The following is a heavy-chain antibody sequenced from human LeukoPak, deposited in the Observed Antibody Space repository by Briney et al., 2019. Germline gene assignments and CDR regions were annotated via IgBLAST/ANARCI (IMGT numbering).Heavy chain of an antibody. Sequence: SETLSLTCTVSGGSISSGGYYWSWIRQHPGKGLEWIGYIYYSGSTYYNPSLKSRVTISVDTSKNQFSLKLSSVTAADTAVYYCARVLRYYYDGVFATNFDYWGQGTLVTVSS. J-gene: IGHJ4*02. V-gene: IGHV4-31*03. CDR2: IYYSGST. CDR3: ARVLRYYYDGVFATNFDY. D-gene: IGHD3-22*01. CDR1: GGSISSGGYY.